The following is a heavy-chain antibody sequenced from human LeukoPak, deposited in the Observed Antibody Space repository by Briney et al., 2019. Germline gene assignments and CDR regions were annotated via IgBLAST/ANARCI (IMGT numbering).Heavy chain of an antibody. D-gene: IGHD6-13*01. CDR2: LNGDGGST. J-gene: IGHJ4*02. Sequence: GGSLRLSCAASGFTFSSYWMHWVRQAPGKGLVWVSRLNGDGGSTTYADSVKGRFTISRDSAKNSLYLQMNSLRAEDTAVYYCARGPYSSNWYVDYWGQGTLVTVAS. V-gene: IGHV3-74*01. CDR1: GFTFSSYW. CDR3: ARGPYSSNWYVDY.